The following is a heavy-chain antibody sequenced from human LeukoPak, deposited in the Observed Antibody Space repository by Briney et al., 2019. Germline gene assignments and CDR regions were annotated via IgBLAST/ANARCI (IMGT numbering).Heavy chain of an antibody. V-gene: IGHV4-59*01. CDR3: ARDAGGYSVY. J-gene: IGHJ4*02. CDR1: GGSISSYY. Sequence: SETLSLTCTVSGGSISSYYWSWIRQPPGKGLEWIGYIYYSGSTNYNPSLKSRVTISVDTSKNQFSLKLSSVTAADTAVYYCARDAGGYSVYWGQGTLVTVSS. CDR2: IYYSGST. D-gene: IGHD3-22*01.